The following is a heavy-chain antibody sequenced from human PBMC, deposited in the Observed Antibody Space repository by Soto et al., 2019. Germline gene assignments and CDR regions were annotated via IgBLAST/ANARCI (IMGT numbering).Heavy chain of an antibody. CDR2: INHSGST. D-gene: IGHD3-22*01. J-gene: IGHJ6*02. Sequence: PSETLSLTCAVYGGSFSGYYWSWIRQPPGKGLEWIGEINHSGSTNYNPSLKSRVTISVDTSKNQFSLKLSSVTAADTAVYYCARGINSKGYYYYYGMDVWGQGTTVTVSS. V-gene: IGHV4-34*01. CDR1: GGSFSGYY. CDR3: ARGINSKGYYYYYGMDV.